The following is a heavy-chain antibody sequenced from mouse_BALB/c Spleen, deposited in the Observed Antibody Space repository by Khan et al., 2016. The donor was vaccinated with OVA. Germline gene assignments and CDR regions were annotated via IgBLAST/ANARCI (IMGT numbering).Heavy chain of an antibody. Sequence: EVQLVETGPGLLKPSQSLTLTCTVTGYSITSDYARNWIRQFPGNKLEWMSYIGYSGSPTYNPYLRSRISITRDTSKNQSFLQLNSVTTEDTATYYCASGRFLRSYPDYFDYWGQGTTLTVSS. V-gene: IGHV3-2*02. CDR1: GYSITSDYA. CDR3: ASGRFLRSYPDYFDY. J-gene: IGHJ2*01. D-gene: IGHD1-1*01. CDR2: IGYSGSP.